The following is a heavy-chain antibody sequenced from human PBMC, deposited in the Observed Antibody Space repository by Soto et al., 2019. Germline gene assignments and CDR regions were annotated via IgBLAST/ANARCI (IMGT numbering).Heavy chain of an antibody. Sequence: SETLSLTCTVSGGSINSYYWSLIRQPPGKGLEWIGYIYYSGSTNYNPSLKSRVTISVDTSKNQFSLKLSSVTAADTAVYYCARLYGLDAFDIWGQGTMVTVSS. J-gene: IGHJ3*02. D-gene: IGHD3-16*02. CDR2: IYYSGST. CDR1: GGSINSYY. V-gene: IGHV4-59*08. CDR3: ARLYGLDAFDI.